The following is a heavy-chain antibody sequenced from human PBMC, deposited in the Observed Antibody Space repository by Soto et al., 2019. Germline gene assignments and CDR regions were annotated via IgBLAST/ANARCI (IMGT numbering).Heavy chain of an antibody. Sequence: GGSLRLSCAASGFTFSSYSMNWVRQAPGKGLEWVSSISSSSSYIYYADSVKGRFTISRDNAKNSLYLQMNSLRAEDTAVYYCARIPRLPEFMDVWGQGTTVTVSS. D-gene: IGHD2-15*01. CDR2: ISSSSSYI. CDR1: GFTFSSYS. CDR3: ARIPRLPEFMDV. J-gene: IGHJ6*02. V-gene: IGHV3-21*01.